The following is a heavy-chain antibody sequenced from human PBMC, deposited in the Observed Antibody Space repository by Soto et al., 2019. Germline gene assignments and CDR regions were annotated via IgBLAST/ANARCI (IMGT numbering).Heavy chain of an antibody. D-gene: IGHD3-22*01. V-gene: IGHV3-23*01. CDR3: AKDRYLDHDSRGYLFDN. Sequence: VQLWECGGDLIQPGGSLRLSCAASGFTFNIYAMTWVRQAPGKGLEWVSAISRYGDITYYADSVEGRFSISRDNSKNTLYLQMNSLRAEDTAVYYCAKDRYLDHDSRGYLFDNWGQGTLVTVSS. J-gene: IGHJ4*02. CDR1: GFTFNIYA. CDR2: ISRYGDIT.